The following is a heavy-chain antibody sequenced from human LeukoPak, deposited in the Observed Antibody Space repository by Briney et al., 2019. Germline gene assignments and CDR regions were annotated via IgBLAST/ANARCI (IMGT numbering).Heavy chain of an antibody. CDR3: ARYYSGYDSLWFYP. Sequence: ASVKVSCKASGGTFSSYAISWVRQAPGQGLEWMGGIIPIFGTANYAQKFQGRVTITTDESTSTAYMELSSLRSEDTAVYYCARYYSGYDSLWFYPWGQGTLVTVSS. V-gene: IGHV1-69*05. CDR1: GGTFSSYA. J-gene: IGHJ5*02. CDR2: IIPIFGTA. D-gene: IGHD5-12*01.